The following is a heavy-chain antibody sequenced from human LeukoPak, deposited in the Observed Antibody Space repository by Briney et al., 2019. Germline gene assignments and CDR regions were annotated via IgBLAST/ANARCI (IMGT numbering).Heavy chain of an antibody. CDR3: ARGEWSSSPFDY. V-gene: IGHV3-21*01. CDR2: ISSSSSYI. D-gene: IGHD6-6*01. CDR1: GFTFSSYS. Sequence: GGSLRLSCAASGFTFSSYSMNWVRQAPGKGLEWVSSISSSSSYIYYADSVKGRFTISRDNAKNSLYLQMNSLKAEDTAVYYCARGEWSSSPFDYWGQGTLVTVSS. J-gene: IGHJ4*02.